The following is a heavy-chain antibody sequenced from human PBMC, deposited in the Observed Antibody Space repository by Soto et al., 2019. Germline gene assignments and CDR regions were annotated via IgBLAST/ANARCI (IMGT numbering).Heavy chain of an antibody. J-gene: IGHJ4*02. Sequence: PGGSLRLSCVASGFPFSKDWMTWVRQAPGKGLEWVANINQDGSAKYYVDSVKGRYTISRDNAKNLLYLQMNSLRVEDTAVYYCARGPNWGQGTLVTVSS. CDR3: ARGPN. V-gene: IGHV3-7*01. CDR2: INQDGSAK. CDR1: GFPFSKDW.